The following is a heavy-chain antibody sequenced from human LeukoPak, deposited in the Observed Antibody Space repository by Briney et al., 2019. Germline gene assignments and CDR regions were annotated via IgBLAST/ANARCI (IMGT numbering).Heavy chain of an antibody. CDR3: ARPVAEYYDILTGYYRGYYFDY. D-gene: IGHD3-9*01. V-gene: IGHV7-4-1*02. CDR2: INTNTGNP. J-gene: IGHJ4*02. CDR1: GYTFTSYA. Sequence: ASVKVSCKASGYTFTSYAMNWVRQAPGQGLEWMGWINTNTGNPTYAQGFTGRFVFSLDTSVSTAYLQISSLKAEDTAVYYCARPVAEYYDILTGYYRGYYFDYWGQGTLVTVSS.